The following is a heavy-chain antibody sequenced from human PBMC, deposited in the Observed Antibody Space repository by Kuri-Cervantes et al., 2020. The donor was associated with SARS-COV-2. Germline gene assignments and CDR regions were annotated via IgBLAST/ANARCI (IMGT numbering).Heavy chain of an antibody. CDR2: IYYSGST. CDR1: GGSISSSSYY. V-gene: IGHV4-39*07. CDR3: ARIVGNDAFDI. J-gene: IGHJ3*02. D-gene: IGHD2-21*01. Sequence: GSLRLSCTVSGGSISSSSYYWGWIRQPPGKGPEWIGTIYYSGSTYYNPSLKSRVTISVDTSKNQFSLKLSSVTAADTAVYYCARIVGNDAFDIWGQGTMVTVSS.